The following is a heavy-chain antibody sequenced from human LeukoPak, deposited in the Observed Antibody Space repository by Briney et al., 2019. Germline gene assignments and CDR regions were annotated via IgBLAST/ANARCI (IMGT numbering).Heavy chain of an antibody. CDR2: IRYDGSTK. CDR3: AKDFGDVRYFDY. V-gene: IGHV3-30*02. CDR1: GFTFSSYG. J-gene: IGHJ4*02. Sequence: GGSLKLSCAASGFTFSSYGMHWVRQAPGKGLEWVAFIRYDGSTKYNADSVKGRFTISRDNSKNTLYLQMNSLRAEDTAVYYCAKDFGDVRYFDYWGQGTLVTVSS. D-gene: IGHD2-21*02.